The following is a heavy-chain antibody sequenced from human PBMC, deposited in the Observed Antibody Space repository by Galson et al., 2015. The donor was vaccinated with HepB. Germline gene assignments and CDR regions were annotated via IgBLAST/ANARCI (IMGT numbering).Heavy chain of an antibody. CDR3: VKDSQATVALTH. V-gene: IGHV3-21*01. J-gene: IGHJ4*01. CDR1: GFTFSIFH. D-gene: IGHD5-12*01. Sequence: SLRLSCAGSGFTFSIFHMDWVRQAPGKGLEWVASVSSSSTYIFYADSVKGRFTISRDNSKNSLYLQMNSLRVEDTALYYCVKDSQATVALTHWGQGAPVTVSS. CDR2: VSSSSTYI.